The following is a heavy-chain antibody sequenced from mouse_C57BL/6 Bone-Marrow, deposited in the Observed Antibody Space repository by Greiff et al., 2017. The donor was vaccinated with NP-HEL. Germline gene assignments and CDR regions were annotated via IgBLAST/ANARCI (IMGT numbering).Heavy chain of an antibody. Sequence: QVQLQQPGAELVKPGASVKLSCKASGYTFTSYWMHWVKQRPGQGLEWIGMIHPNSGSTNYNEKFKSQATLTVDKSSSAAYMQLSSLTSEDSAVYYCARPKLRRNYFDYWGQGTTLTVSS. CDR2: IHPNSGST. J-gene: IGHJ2*01. CDR1: GYTFTSYW. V-gene: IGHV1-64*01. CDR3: ARPKLRRNYFDY. D-gene: IGHD3-2*02.